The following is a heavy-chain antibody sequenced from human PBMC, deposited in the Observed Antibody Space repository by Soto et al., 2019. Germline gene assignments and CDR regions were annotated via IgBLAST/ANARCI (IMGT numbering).Heavy chain of an antibody. J-gene: IGHJ3*02. Sequence: EVQLVESGGGLVQPGGSLRLSCAASGFTFSSYEMNWVRQAPGKGLEWVSYISSSGSTIYYADSVKGRFTISRDNAKNSLYLQMNSLRAEDTAVYYCARDLVYGSGYYLELSGAFDIWGQGTMVTVSS. CDR1: GFTFSSYE. D-gene: IGHD3-22*01. CDR3: ARDLVYGSGYYLELSGAFDI. V-gene: IGHV3-48*03. CDR2: ISSSGSTI.